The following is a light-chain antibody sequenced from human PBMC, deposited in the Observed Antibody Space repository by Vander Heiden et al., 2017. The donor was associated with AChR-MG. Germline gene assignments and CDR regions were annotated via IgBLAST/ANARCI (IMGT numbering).Light chain of an antibody. CDR1: NVGRKF. V-gene: IGLV3-9*01. CDR3: QVWDTSTVV. Sequence: SYDLTKQLSVSVALGQTARITCGATNVGRKFVQWYQQKSGQAPVLVLERESKRPSGIPESLSGSNSVTTATLTISRAQAGDEADYYCQVWDTSTVVFGGGTTLTVL. J-gene: IGLJ2*01. CDR2: RES.